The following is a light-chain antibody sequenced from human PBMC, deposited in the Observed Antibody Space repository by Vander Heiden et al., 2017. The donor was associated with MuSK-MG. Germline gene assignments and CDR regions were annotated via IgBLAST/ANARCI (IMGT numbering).Light chain of an antibody. J-gene: IGKJ1*01. V-gene: IGKV1-39*01. CDR3: HQRDNTPRT. Sequence: DIHMTQSPSSLSASVGDRVTITCRASETISIFLNCYQQKPGKAPTLLIHTASTLHKGVPSRFSGSGSGTDFTLTISRLQPEDFATYYCHQRDNTPRTFGQGTQVDTK. CDR1: ETISIF. CDR2: TAS.